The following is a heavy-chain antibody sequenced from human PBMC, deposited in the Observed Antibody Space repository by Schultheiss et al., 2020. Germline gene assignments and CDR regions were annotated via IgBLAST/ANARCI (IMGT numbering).Heavy chain of an antibody. J-gene: IGHJ4*02. CDR3: AKSGNRGSYSPPYFDY. CDR2: ISWNSGSI. D-gene: IGHD1-26*01. CDR1: EFTFDDYA. Sequence: SLKISCAASEFTFDDYAMHWVRQAPGKGLEWVSGISWNSGSIGYADSVKGRFTISRDNAKNSLYLQMNSLRAEDTALYYCAKSGNRGSYSPPYFDYWGQGTLVTVSS. V-gene: IGHV3-9*01.